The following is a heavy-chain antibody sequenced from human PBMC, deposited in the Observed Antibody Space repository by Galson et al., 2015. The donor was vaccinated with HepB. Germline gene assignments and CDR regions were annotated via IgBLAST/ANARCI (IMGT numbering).Heavy chain of an antibody. CDR3: ARDAPGGETIYDY. Sequence: CAISGDSVSSDSAAWNWIRQSPSRGLEWLGRTYYRSNWYYDHAASVKSRIIINADTSRNQFSLQLNSVSPEDTAVYYCARDAPGGETIYDYWGQGTLVTVSS. J-gene: IGHJ4*02. D-gene: IGHD4-23*01. CDR1: GDSVSSDSAA. V-gene: IGHV6-1*01. CDR2: TYYRSNWYY.